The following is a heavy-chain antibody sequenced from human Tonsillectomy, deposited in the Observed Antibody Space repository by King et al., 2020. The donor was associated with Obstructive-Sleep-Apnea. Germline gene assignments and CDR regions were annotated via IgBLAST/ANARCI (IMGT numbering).Heavy chain of an antibody. D-gene: IGHD2-15*01. CDR3: ARSGGGFDSFDV. V-gene: IGHV1-69*12. CDR2: IIPIFGRT. J-gene: IGHJ3*01. Sequence: QLVQSGAEVKRPGSSVKVSCKASGGTFSSDVISWVRQAPGQGLEWMGGIIPIFGRTNYARKFQGRVTITADESTSTAYMDLTSLRSEDTAVYFCARSGGGFDSFDVWGQGTLVTVSS. CDR1: GGTFSSDV.